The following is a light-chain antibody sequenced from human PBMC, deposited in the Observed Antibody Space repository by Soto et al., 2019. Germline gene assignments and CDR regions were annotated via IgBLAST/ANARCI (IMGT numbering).Light chain of an antibody. CDR3: QQVNAYPLS. V-gene: IGKV1-13*02. CDR1: EGINTG. Sequence: AIQLTPSPSSLSASVGDSVTITCRASEGINTGVAWYQQKPGKSPNLLIYATSNLASGVSLRSTGTGYGIKFSPIIGGLQPDDFATYHCQQVNAYPLSVGGGTKVVIK. CDR2: ATS. J-gene: IGKJ4*01.